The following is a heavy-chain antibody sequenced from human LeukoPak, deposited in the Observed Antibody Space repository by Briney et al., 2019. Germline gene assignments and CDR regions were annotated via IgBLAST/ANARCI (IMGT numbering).Heavy chain of an antibody. Sequence: GGSLRLSCAASGFTFSDYYVSWIRQAPGKGLEWVSYISSSGSTIYYADSVKGRFTISRDNAKNSLYLQMNSLRAEDTAVYYCARDKSRYCSGGSCPYFDYWGQGTLVTVSS. CDR2: ISSSGSTI. J-gene: IGHJ4*02. D-gene: IGHD2-15*01. CDR3: ARDKSRYCSGGSCPYFDY. CDR1: GFTFSDYY. V-gene: IGHV3-11*01.